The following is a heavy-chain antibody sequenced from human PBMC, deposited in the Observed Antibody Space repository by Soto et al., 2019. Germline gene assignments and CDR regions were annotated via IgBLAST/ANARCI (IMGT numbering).Heavy chain of an antibody. CDR2: ISGSGGST. V-gene: IGHV3-23*01. D-gene: IGHD3-16*02. J-gene: IGHJ4*02. Sequence: EVQLLESGGGLVQPGGSLRLSCAASGFTFSSYAMSWVPQAPGKGLEWVSAISGSGGSTYYADSVKGRFTISRDNSKNTLYLQMNSLSVEDTAVYYCAKDRRTSPVRASYFDYWGQGTLVTVSS. CDR1: GFTFSSYA. CDR3: AKDRRTSPVRASYFDY.